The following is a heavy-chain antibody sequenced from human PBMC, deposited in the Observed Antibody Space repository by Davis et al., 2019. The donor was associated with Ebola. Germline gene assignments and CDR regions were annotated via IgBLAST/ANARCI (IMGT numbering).Heavy chain of an antibody. V-gene: IGHV4-30-4*01. CDR1: GGSISSGDYY. Sequence: SETLSLTCTVSGGSISSGDYYWSWIRQPPGKGLEWIGYIYYSGSTYYNPSLKSRVTISVDTSKNQFSLKLSSVTAADTAVYYCASVLLRHYYYYMDVWGKGTTVTVSS. D-gene: IGHD3-10*01. CDR3: ASVLLRHYYYYMDV. J-gene: IGHJ6*03. CDR2: IYYSGST.